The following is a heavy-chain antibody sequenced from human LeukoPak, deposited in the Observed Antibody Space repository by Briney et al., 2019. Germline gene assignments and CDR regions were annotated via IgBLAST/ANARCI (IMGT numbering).Heavy chain of an antibody. Sequence: GGSLRLSCAASGFTFSSYGMHWVRQAPGKGLEWVAFIRYDGSNKYYADSVKGRFTISRDNSKNTLYLQMNSLRAEDTAVYYCARGPQTVVTPESDYWGQGTLVTVSS. V-gene: IGHV3-30*02. CDR1: GFTFSSYG. CDR2: IRYDGSNK. J-gene: IGHJ4*02. D-gene: IGHD4-23*01. CDR3: ARGPQTVVTPESDY.